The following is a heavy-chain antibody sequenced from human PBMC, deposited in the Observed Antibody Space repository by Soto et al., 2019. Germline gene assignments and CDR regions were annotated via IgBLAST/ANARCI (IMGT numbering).Heavy chain of an antibody. CDR3: ARGVAGSGFDL. CDR1: GSSVSSNTAA. J-gene: IGHJ4*02. Sequence: PSQTPSVTCAFSGSSVSSNTAAWNCIRSSPSRGLEWPGRTYYRSNWLHDYAVSVRSRITVNPDTSKNHFSLQLNSVTPDDTAVYYCARGVAGSGFDLWGQGTLVTVSS. D-gene: IGHD6-19*01. CDR2: TYYRSNWLH. V-gene: IGHV6-1*01.